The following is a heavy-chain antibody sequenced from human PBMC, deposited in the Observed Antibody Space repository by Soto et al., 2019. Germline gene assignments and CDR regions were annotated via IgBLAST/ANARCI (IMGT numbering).Heavy chain of an antibody. CDR3: ASTPHTMVRGVPAPYGMDV. J-gene: IGHJ6*04. CDR1: GYTFTSYY. Sequence: QVQLVQSGAEVKKPGASVKVSCKASGYTFTSYYMHWVRQAPGQGLEWMGIINPSGGSTSYAQKFQGRVTMTRDTSTSTGYMERSSLRSEYTAVYYCASTPHTMVRGVPAPYGMDVWGKGTTGTVSS. V-gene: IGHV1-46*01. D-gene: IGHD3-10*01. CDR2: INPSGGST.